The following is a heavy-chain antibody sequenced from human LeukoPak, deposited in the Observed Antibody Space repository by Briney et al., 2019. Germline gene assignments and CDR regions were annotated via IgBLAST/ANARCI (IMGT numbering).Heavy chain of an antibody. V-gene: IGHV4-34*01. J-gene: IGHJ5*02. D-gene: IGHD3-10*01. CDR2: INHSGST. CDR3: ARDRYYYGSGSNWFDP. Sequence: SSETLSLTCAVYGGSFSGYYWSWIRQPPGKGLEWIGEINHSGSTNYNPSLKSRVTISVDTSKIQFSLKLSSVTAADTAVYYCARDRYYYGSGSNWFDPWGQGTLVTVSS. CDR1: GGSFSGYY.